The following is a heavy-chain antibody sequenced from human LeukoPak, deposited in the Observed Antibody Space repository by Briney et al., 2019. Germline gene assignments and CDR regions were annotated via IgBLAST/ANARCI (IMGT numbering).Heavy chain of an antibody. CDR2: ISYDGSNK. J-gene: IGHJ4*02. D-gene: IGHD3-3*01. CDR1: GFTFSSYG. Sequence: GGSLRLSCAASGFTFSSYGMHWVRQAPGKGLEWVAVISYDGSNKYYADSVKGRFTISRDNSKNTLYLQMNSLRAEDMAVYYCAREVFARRFFDYWGQGTLVTVSS. CDR3: AREVFARRFFDY. V-gene: IGHV3-30*03.